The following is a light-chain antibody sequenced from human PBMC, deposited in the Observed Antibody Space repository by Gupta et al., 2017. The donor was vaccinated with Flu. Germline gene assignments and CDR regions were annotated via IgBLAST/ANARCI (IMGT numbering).Light chain of an antibody. Sequence: QSALTQPASVSGYPGQSIAISCTGSSGNLGSYNYVSWYQQHPGKALKRLRFEVSNRPSGVSDRFSGSKSGNTASLTISGLQAEDEADYYCSSYTDTNTLVVFGGGTKLTVL. J-gene: IGLJ2*01. CDR3: SSYTDTNTLVV. CDR1: SGNLGSYNY. CDR2: EVS. V-gene: IGLV2-14*01.